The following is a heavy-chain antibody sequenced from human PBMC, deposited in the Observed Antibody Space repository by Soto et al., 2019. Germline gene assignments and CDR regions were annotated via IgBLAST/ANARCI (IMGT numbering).Heavy chain of an antibody. V-gene: IGHV2-5*02. D-gene: IGHD4-17*01. Sequence: QITLKESGPSPVKPTQTLTVTCTFSGFSLSNSGVGVAWIRQPPGKALEWLALIYGDNDKRYSPSLKTRLTITQDTSTHQVVLTMTNMDPVDTATYYCAPCTLHDYGDYDPGTSHVFDSWGQGTLVTVSS. CDR1: GFSLSNSGVG. CDR3: APCTLHDYGDYDPGTSHVFDS. CDR2: IYGDNDK. J-gene: IGHJ4*02.